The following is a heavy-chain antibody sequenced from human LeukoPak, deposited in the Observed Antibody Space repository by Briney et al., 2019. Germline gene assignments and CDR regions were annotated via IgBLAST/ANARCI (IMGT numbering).Heavy chain of an antibody. V-gene: IGHV4-61*02. Sequence: SETLSLTCTVSGGSISRGRYYWRWIRQPAGTGLEWIGRIFASGSTDYNPSLKSRGAISIDTSKNQFSLRLSSVTAADTAVYYCARFLSYENGDYLTLDTFDIWGQGTMVTVSS. D-gene: IGHD4-17*01. CDR2: IFASGST. J-gene: IGHJ3*02. CDR1: GGSISRGRYY. CDR3: ARFLSYENGDYLTLDTFDI.